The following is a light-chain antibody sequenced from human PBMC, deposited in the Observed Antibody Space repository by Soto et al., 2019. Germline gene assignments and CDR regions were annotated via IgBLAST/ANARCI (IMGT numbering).Light chain of an antibody. V-gene: IGKV3-20*01. CDR2: RAS. CDR1: QSVSSAL. J-gene: IGKJ4*01. CDR3: LRYGSSPLT. Sequence: EIVLTQSPDTLSLSPGERATLSRRASQSVSSALLARYQQKPGQAPRLLIYRASTRATGIPDRFTGSGSGTDVTLTSGRLEPEDCAVYYCLRYGSSPLTFGGRTKVEIK.